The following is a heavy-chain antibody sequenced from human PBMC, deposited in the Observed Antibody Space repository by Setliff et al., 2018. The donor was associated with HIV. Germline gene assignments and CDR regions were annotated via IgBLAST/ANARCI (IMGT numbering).Heavy chain of an antibody. D-gene: IGHD3-22*01. J-gene: IGHJ3*02. Sequence: PSETLSLTCTVSGGSISSGFYYWSWIRQPAGKGLEWIGRIYTTGSTNYNPSLKSRVTISVDTSKNQFSLKLSSVTAADTAVYYCATYYYDSSGYQVDAFDIWGQGTMVT. CDR2: IYTTGST. V-gene: IGHV4-61*02. CDR1: GGSISSGFYY. CDR3: ATYYYDSSGYQVDAFDI.